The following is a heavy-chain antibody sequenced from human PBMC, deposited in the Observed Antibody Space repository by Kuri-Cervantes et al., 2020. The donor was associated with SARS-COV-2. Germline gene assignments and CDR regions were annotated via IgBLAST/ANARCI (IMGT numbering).Heavy chain of an antibody. CDR1: GFTSSDYY. CDR2: IYSSGST. D-gene: IGHD3-3*01. Sequence: GESLKISCAASGFTSSDYYMSWVRQAPGKGLEWVSVIYSSGSTNYADSVKGRFTISRDNFKNTLYLQMSSLRAEDTAVYYCARGRGPGDFWSGLNWFDPWGQGTLVTVSS. V-gene: IGHV3-53*01. CDR3: ARGRGPGDFWSGLNWFDP. J-gene: IGHJ5*02.